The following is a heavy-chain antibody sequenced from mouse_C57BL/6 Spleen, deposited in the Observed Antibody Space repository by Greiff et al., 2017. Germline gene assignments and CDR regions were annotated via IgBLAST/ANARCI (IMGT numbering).Heavy chain of an antibody. J-gene: IGHJ3*01. CDR3: ARGGNDPAWFAY. Sequence: VQLQQSGPELVKPGASVKISCKASGYSFTGYYMNWVKQSPEKSLEWIGEINPSTGGTTYNQKFKAKATLTVDKSSSTAYMQLKSLTSEDSAVYHCARGGNDPAWFAYWGQGTLVTVSA. CDR2: INPSTGGT. V-gene: IGHV1-42*01. D-gene: IGHD2-3*01. CDR1: GYSFTGYY.